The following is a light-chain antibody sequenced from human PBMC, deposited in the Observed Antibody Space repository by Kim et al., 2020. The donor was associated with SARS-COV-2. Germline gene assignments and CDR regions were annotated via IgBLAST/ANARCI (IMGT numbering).Light chain of an antibody. CDR1: SSDIGGYDY. V-gene: IGLV2-14*03. CDR2: DVS. CDR3: SSYTSTNTWV. J-gene: IGLJ3*02. Sequence: GQSITIACTGTSSDIGGYDYVSWYRQHPGKAPRLMIYDVSNRPSGVSHRFSGSKSGNTASLSISGLQAEDEADYYCSSYTSTNTWVFGGGTQLTVL.